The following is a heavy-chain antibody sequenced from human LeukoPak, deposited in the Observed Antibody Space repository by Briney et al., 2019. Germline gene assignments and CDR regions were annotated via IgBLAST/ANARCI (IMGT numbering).Heavy chain of an antibody. V-gene: IGHV4-59*01. Sequence: SETLSLTCTVSGGSISSYYWSWIRQPPGKGLEWIGYIYYSGSTNYNPSLKSRVTIPVDTSKNQFSLKLSSVTAADTAVYYCARSFFLTGRYDYWGQGTLVTVSS. CDR2: IYYSGST. D-gene: IGHD3-9*01. CDR3: ARSFFLTGRYDY. CDR1: GGSISSYY. J-gene: IGHJ4*02.